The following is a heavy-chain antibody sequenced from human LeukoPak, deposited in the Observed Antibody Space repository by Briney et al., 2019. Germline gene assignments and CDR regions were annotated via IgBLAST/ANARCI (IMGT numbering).Heavy chain of an antibody. D-gene: IGHD6-19*01. CDR2: INHSGST. J-gene: IGHJ4*02. CDR1: GGSFSGYY. Sequence: SETLSLTCAVYGGSFSGYYWSWIRQPPGKGLEWIGEINHSGSTNYNPSLKSRVTISVDTSKNQFSLKLSSVTAADTAVYYCARARTRSGCVDYWGQGTLVTVSS. V-gene: IGHV4-34*01. CDR3: ARARTRSGCVDY.